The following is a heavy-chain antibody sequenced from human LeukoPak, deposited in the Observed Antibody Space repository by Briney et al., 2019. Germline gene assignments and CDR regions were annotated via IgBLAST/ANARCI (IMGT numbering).Heavy chain of an antibody. Sequence: SVKVSCKASGGTFSSYAISWVRQAPGQGLEWMGGIIPIFGTANYAQKFQGRVTITAYESTSTAYMELSSLRSEDTAVYYCARALTKRVVGRAFDIWGQGTMVTVSS. CDR3: ARALTKRVVGRAFDI. CDR1: GGTFSSYA. D-gene: IGHD4/OR15-4a*01. J-gene: IGHJ3*02. CDR2: IIPIFGTA. V-gene: IGHV1-69*13.